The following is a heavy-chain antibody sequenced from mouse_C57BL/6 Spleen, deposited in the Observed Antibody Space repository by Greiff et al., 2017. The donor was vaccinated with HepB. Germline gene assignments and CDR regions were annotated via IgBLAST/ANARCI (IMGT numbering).Heavy chain of an antibody. CDR2: IYPGSGST. Sequence: QVQLQQPGAELVKPGASVKMSCKASGYTFTSYWITWVKQRPGQGLEWIGDIYPGSGSTNYNEKFKSKATLTVDTSSSTAYMQLSSLTSEDSAVYYCATFHYYGSTLYAMDYWGQGTSVTVSS. J-gene: IGHJ4*01. D-gene: IGHD1-1*01. CDR1: GYTFTSYW. V-gene: IGHV1-55*01. CDR3: ATFHYYGSTLYAMDY.